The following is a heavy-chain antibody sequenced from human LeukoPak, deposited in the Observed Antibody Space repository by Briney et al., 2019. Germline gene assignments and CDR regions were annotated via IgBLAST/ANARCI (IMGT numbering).Heavy chain of an antibody. CDR1: GYTFTGYY. Sequence: ASVTVSCKASGYTFTGYYMHWVRQAPGQGLEWMGWINPNSGGTNYAQKFQGRVTMTRDTSISTAYMELSRLRSDDTAVYYCARAGGRYSSGWQGQAFGYWGQGTLVTVSS. D-gene: IGHD6-19*01. V-gene: IGHV1-2*02. CDR3: ARAGGRYSSGWQGQAFGY. CDR2: INPNSGGT. J-gene: IGHJ4*02.